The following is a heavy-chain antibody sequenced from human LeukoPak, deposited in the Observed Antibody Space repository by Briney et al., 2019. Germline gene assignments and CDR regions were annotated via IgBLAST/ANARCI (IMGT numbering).Heavy chain of an antibody. CDR2: ISSSGSTI. CDR1: GFTFSSYE. J-gene: IGHJ4*02. V-gene: IGHV3-48*03. Sequence: QAGGSLRLSCAASGFTFSSYEMNWVRQAPGKGLEWVSYISSSGSTIYYAVSVKGRFTISRDNAKNSLYLQMNSLRAEDTAVYYCARDSIAVAGNFDYWGQGTLVTVSS. CDR3: ARDSIAVAGNFDY. D-gene: IGHD6-19*01.